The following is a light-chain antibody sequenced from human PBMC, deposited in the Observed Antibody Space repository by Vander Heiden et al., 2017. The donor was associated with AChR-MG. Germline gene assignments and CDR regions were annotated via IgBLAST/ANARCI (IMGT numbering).Light chain of an antibody. CDR1: QSLSSY. CDR2: DAS. V-gene: IGKV3-11*01. J-gene: IGKJ3*01. CDR3: QQRTGGPPLFT. Sequence: EIVLTQSPATLSWSPGERATLSCRASQSLSSYLAWYQQKPGQAPRLLIYDASSRATGIPARFSGSGSGTDFTLTISSLEPEDFAVYYGQQRTGGPPLFTFGHGTKVDIK.